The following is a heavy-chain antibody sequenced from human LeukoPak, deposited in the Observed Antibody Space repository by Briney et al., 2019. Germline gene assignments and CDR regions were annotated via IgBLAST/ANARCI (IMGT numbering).Heavy chain of an antibody. J-gene: IGHJ4*02. V-gene: IGHV3-23*01. CDR3: SNGYQLLSSNPYYFDC. CDR2: MSGSGGST. D-gene: IGHD2-2*01. CDR1: GFTFDDYG. Sequence: GGSLRLSCAASGFTFDDYGMSWVRQAPGKGLEWVSAMSGSGGSTYYADSVKGRFTISRDNSKNTLYLQMNSLRAENTAVYYCSNGYQLLSSNPYYFDCWGQGTLVTVSS.